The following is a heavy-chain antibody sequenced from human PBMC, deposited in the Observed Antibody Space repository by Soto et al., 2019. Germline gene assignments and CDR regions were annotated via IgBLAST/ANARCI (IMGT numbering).Heavy chain of an antibody. CDR2: ISYDGSNK. CDR3: ASILGTRGDY. V-gene: IGHV3-30-3*01. CDR1: GFTFSSYA. J-gene: IGHJ4*02. Sequence: GGSLRLSCAASGFTFSSYAMHWVRQAPGKGLEWVAVISYDGSNKYYADSVKGRFTISRDNSKNTLYLQMNSLRAEDTAVYYCASILGTRGDYWGQGTLVTVSS. D-gene: IGHD3-16*01.